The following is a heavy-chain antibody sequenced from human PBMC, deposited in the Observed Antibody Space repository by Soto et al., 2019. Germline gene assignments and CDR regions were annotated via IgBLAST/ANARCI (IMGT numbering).Heavy chain of an antibody. D-gene: IGHD2-8*01. J-gene: IGHJ4*02. CDR1: AYTFTNYG. Sequence: ASVKFSCQASAYTFTNYGITWVRQAPGQGLEWMGWISAYSGNTNYAQKFQGRVTMTTDTSTSTAYMELRSLRSDDTAVYYCARAHSSLVYSSENWCPGTLGTVSS. V-gene: IGHV1-18*01. CDR2: ISAYSGNT. CDR3: ARAHSSLVYSSEN.